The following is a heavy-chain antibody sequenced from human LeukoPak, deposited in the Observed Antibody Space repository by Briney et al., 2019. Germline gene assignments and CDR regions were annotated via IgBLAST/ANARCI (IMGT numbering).Heavy chain of an antibody. Sequence: SVKVSCKASGGTFNSYAISWVRQAPGQGLEWMGGIIPIFGTANYAQKFQGRVTITADESTSTAYMELSSLRSEDTAVYYCARDWGTLEDYYYGMDVWGQGTTVTVSS. D-gene: IGHD1-14*01. J-gene: IGHJ6*02. V-gene: IGHV1-69*13. CDR3: ARDWGTLEDYYYGMDV. CDR1: GGTFNSYA. CDR2: IIPIFGTA.